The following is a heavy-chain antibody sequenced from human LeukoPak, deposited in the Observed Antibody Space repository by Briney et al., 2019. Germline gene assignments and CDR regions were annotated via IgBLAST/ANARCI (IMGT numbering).Heavy chain of an antibody. CDR2: IYPSGIT. V-gene: IGHV4-39*07. D-gene: IGHD1-26*01. J-gene: IGHJ4*02. CDR1: GGSISSSSYY. Sequence: NPSETLSLTCTVSGGSISSSSYYWGWIRQPPGKGLEYIGRIYPSGITNYNPSLKSRVTMSVDSSKNQFSLKLSSVTAADTAVYYCARDLGSNYVYFDYWGQGSLVTVSS. CDR3: ARDLGSNYVYFDY.